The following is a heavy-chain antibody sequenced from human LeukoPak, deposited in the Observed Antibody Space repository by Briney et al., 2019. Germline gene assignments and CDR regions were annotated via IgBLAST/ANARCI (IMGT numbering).Heavy chain of an antibody. V-gene: IGHV4-34*01. CDR3: AAHRTYYDFWSGYFHGKYYFDY. Sequence: SSETLSLTCAVYDGSFSGYYWSWIRQPPGKGLEWIGEINHSGSTNYNPSLKSRVTISVDTSKNQFSLKLSSVTAADTAVYYCAAHRTYYDFWSGYFHGKYYFDYWGQGTLVTVSS. J-gene: IGHJ4*02. D-gene: IGHD3-3*01. CDR2: INHSGST. CDR1: DGSFSGYY.